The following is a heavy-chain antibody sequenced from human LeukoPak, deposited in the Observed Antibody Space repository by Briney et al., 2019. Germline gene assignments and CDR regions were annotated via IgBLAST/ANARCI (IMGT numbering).Heavy chain of an antibody. V-gene: IGHV4-39*01. CDR1: GGSISSSSYY. J-gene: IGHJ4*02. CDR2: IYYSGST. D-gene: IGHD3-10*01. Sequence: SPSETLSLTCTVSGGSISSSSYYWGWIRQPPGKGLEWIGSIYYSGSTYYNPSLKSRVTISVDTSKNQFSLKLSSVTAADTAVYYCARHPRAGSGKLMTYYFDYWGQGTLVTVSS. CDR3: ARHPRAGSGKLMTYYFDY.